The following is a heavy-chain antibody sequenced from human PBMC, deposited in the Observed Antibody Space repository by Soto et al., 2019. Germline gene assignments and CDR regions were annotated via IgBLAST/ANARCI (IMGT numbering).Heavy chain of an antibody. D-gene: IGHD3-3*01. CDR2: IYYSGSP. CDR1: GWSLRRYY. Sequence: SGTPSPTLPVSGWSLRRYYWGWVRPPPGEGLEWIGYIYYSGSPNYNPSLKSRVTISVDTSKNQFSLKLSSVTAADTAVYYCARALPRITIFGVVIAQFDYWGQGTLVTVSS. J-gene: IGHJ4*02. V-gene: IGHV4-59*01. CDR3: ARALPRITIFGVVIAQFDY.